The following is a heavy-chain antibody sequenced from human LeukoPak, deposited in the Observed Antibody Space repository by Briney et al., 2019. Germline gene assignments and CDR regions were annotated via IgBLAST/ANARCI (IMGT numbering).Heavy chain of an antibody. V-gene: IGHV1-69*13. CDR3: ARGDVGGYYDSSGYYYLDY. Sequence: ASVKVSCKASGGTFSSYAISWVRQAPGQGLGWMGGIIPIFGTANYAQKFQGRVTITADESTSTAYMELSSLRSEDTAVYYCARGDVGGYYDSSGYYYLDYWGQGTLVTVSS. J-gene: IGHJ4*02. CDR2: IIPIFGTA. CDR1: GGTFSSYA. D-gene: IGHD3-22*01.